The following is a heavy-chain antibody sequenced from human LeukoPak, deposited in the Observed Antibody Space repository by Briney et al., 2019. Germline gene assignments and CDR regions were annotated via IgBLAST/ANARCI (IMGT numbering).Heavy chain of an antibody. D-gene: IGHD3-10*01. Sequence: ASVKVSCKASGYTFTSYGISWVRQAPGQGLEWMGWISAYNGNTNYAQKLQGRVTMTTDTSTSTAYMELRSLRSDDTAVYYCARNLWFGESSDAFDMWGQRTMVTVSS. CDR3: ARNLWFGESSDAFDM. J-gene: IGHJ3*02. CDR1: GYTFTSYG. CDR2: ISAYNGNT. V-gene: IGHV1-18*01.